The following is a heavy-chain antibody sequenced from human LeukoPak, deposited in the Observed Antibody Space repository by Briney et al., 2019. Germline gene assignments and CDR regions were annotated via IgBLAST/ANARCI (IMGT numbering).Heavy chain of an antibody. CDR3: AKPVKPGSSWSFDY. V-gene: IGHV3-23*01. CDR1: GVTFSSYA. CDR2: ISGSGGST. D-gene: IGHD6-13*01. J-gene: IGHJ4*02. Sequence: GGSLRLSCAASGVTFSSYAMSWVRQAPGKGLEWVSAISGSGGSTYYADSVKGRFTISRDNSRNTLYLQMNSLRAEDTAVYYCAKPVKPGSSWSFDYWGQGTLVTVSS.